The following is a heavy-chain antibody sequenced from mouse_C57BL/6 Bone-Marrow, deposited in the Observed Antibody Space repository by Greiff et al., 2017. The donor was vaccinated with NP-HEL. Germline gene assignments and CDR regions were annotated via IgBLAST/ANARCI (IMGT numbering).Heavy chain of an antibody. Sequence: EVHLVESGGGLVQPKGSLKLSCAASGFSFNTYAMNWVRQDPGKGLEWVARIRSKSNNYATYYADSVKDRFTISRDDSESMLYLQMNNLKTEDTAMYYCVSGSSPFDYWGQGTTLTVSS. D-gene: IGHD1-1*01. V-gene: IGHV10-1*01. CDR2: IRSKSNNYAT. J-gene: IGHJ2*01. CDR3: VSGSSPFDY. CDR1: GFSFNTYA.